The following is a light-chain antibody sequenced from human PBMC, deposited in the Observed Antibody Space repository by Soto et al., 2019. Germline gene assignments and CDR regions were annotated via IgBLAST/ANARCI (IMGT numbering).Light chain of an antibody. CDR2: GAS. CDR1: QSLSSSY. J-gene: IGKJ1*01. V-gene: IGKV3-20*01. CDR3: QQYGSSPWT. Sequence: EIVLTQSPGTLSLSPGERATLSCRASQSLSSSYLAWYQQKPGQAPRLLIYGASSRATGIPDRFSGSGSGTDFTLTISRLEPKDFAVYYCQQYGSSPWTFGQGTKVEMK.